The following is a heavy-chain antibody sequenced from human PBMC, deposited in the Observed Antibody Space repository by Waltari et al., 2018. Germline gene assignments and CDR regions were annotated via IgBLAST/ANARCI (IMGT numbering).Heavy chain of an antibody. J-gene: IGHJ4*02. D-gene: IGHD6-13*01. Sequence: QVQLVQSGAEVKKPGASVKVSCKASGYTFTSYDINWVRQATGQGLEWMGWMNPNSGNTGYAQKFKGRVTMTRNTSISTAYMELNSLKIEDTAVYYCTTWSWSRFDYWALGTLVTVSS. V-gene: IGHV1-8*01. CDR1: GYTFTSYD. CDR3: TTWSWSRFDY. CDR2: MNPNSGNT.